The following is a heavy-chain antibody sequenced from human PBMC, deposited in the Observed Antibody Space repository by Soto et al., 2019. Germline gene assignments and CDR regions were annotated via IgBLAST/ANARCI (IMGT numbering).Heavy chain of an antibody. CDR2: IKSKTDGGTI. CDR1: SFTFSNAC. V-gene: IGHV3-15*07. D-gene: IGHD6-13*01. J-gene: IGHJ3*01. Sequence: EVQLVESGGGLVQPGGSLRLSCAASSFTFSNACMNWVRQAPGKGLEWVGRIKSKTDGGTIDYAAPVKGRFTISRDDSKNTLFLQMNSLKTEDTAIYYCMKIGGSWGVWVQGKMVSV. CDR3: MKIGGSWGV.